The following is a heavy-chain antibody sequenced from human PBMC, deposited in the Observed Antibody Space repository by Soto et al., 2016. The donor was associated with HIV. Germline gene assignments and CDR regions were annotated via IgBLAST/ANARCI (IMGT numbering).Heavy chain of an antibody. J-gene: IGHJ4*02. Sequence: EVQLLESGGGLVQPGGSLRLSCAASGFTFSSYAMSWVRQAPGKGLEWVSAISGSGGSTYYAGSVKGRFTISRDNSKNTLYLQMNSLRAEDTAVYYCAKDMGYCSGGSCYSDYWGQGTLVTVSS. V-gene: IGHV3-23*01. D-gene: IGHD2-15*01. CDR2: ISGSGGST. CDR1: GFTFSSYA. CDR3: AKDMGYCSGGSCYSDY.